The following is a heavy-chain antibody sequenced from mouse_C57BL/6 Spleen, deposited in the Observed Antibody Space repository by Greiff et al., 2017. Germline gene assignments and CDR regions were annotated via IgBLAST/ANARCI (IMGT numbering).Heavy chain of an antibody. CDR3: ARLYDGYYFDY. Sequence: ESGPGLVKPSQSLSLTCSVTGYSITSGYYWNWIRQFPGNKLEWMGYISYDGSNNYNPSLKNRISITRDTSKNQFFLKLNSVTTEDTATYYCARLYDGYYFDYWGQGTTLTVSS. CDR2: ISYDGSN. V-gene: IGHV3-6*01. D-gene: IGHD2-3*01. CDR1: GYSITSGYY. J-gene: IGHJ2*01.